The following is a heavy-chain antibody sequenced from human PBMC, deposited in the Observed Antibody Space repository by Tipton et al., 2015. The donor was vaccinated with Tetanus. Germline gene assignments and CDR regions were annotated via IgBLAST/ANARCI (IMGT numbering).Heavy chain of an antibody. CDR3: ARIHDYWSGYFDF. CDR1: GDSISSGGYY. V-gene: IGHV4-31*03. CDR2: IFSGGTT. Sequence: TLSLTCTVAGDSISSGGYYWNWVRQNPGKGLEWLGYIFSGGTTFYSPSLNGRVSMSLDTSKNLFALRLASVTAADTAVYYCARIHDYWSGYFDFWGQGTLVTVSP. J-gene: IGHJ4*02. D-gene: IGHD3-3*01.